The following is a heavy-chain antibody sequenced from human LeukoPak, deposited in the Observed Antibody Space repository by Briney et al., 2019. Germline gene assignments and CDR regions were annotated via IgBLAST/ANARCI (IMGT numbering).Heavy chain of an antibody. CDR2: IRYDGSNK. CDR3: ARPEDYYGSGSYYFGALHY. J-gene: IGHJ4*02. Sequence: GGSLRLSCVASGFIFSPYNMHWVRQAPGKGLEWVAFIRYDGSNKYYADSVKGRFTISRDNSKNTLYLQMNSLRAEDTAVYYCARPEDYYGSGSYYFGALHYWGQGTLVTVSS. CDR1: GFIFSPYN. D-gene: IGHD3-10*01. V-gene: IGHV3-30*02.